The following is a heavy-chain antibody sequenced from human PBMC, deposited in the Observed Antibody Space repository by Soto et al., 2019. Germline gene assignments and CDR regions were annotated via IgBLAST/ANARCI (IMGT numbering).Heavy chain of an antibody. CDR2: ISAYNGNT. Sequence: ASVKVSCKASGYTFTSYGISWVRQAPGQGLEWMGWISAYNGNTNYAQKLQGRVTMTTDTSTSTAYMELRSLRSDDTAVYYCARDGLLWFGNYPTRGDYYYMDVWGKGTTVTVSS. CDR3: ARDGLLWFGNYPTRGDYYYMDV. J-gene: IGHJ6*03. CDR1: GYTFTSYG. V-gene: IGHV1-18*01. D-gene: IGHD3-10*01.